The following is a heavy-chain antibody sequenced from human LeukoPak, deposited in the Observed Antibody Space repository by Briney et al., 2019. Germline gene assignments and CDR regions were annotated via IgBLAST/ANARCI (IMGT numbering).Heavy chain of an antibody. CDR1: GFTFSSYA. Sequence: GGSLRLSCAASGFTFSSYAMSWVRQAPGKGLEWVGNINQEGSERNHGDSVNGRFTISRDNAEDSLYLQMNSLRAEDTAVYYCARIIGAFGTYRYDSWGQGTLVSVSS. D-gene: IGHD3-16*02. J-gene: IGHJ4*02. V-gene: IGHV3-7*01. CDR3: ARIIGAFGTYRYDS. CDR2: INQEGSER.